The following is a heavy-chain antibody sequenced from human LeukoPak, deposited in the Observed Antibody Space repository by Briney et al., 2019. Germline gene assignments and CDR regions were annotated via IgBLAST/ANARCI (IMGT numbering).Heavy chain of an antibody. V-gene: IGHV1-18*01. J-gene: IGHJ1*01. CDR1: DYSFTSDT. CDR3: ARLTWKAAGIRTLQH. D-gene: IGHD6-13*01. Sequence: ASVKVSCKASDYSFTSDTITWVRQAPGQGLEWMGWISVYNSSANYAQKIQDRVTMTTDTSTNTAYMELRSLRSDDTAVYYCARLTWKAAGIRTLQHWGQGTLVTVSS. CDR2: ISVYNSSA.